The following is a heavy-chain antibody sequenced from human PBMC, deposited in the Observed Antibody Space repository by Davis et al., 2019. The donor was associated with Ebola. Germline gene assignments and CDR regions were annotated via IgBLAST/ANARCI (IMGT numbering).Heavy chain of an antibody. CDR3: ANSIVGARNAFDI. CDR1: GSTFSSYG. V-gene: IGHV3-30*02. Sequence: GESLKISCAASGSTFSSYGMHWVRQAPGKGLEWVAFIRYDGSNKYYADSVKGRFTISRDDSKNTLYLQMNSLRAEDTAVYYCANSIVGARNAFDIWGQGTMVTVSS. CDR2: IRYDGSNK. J-gene: IGHJ3*02. D-gene: IGHD1-26*01.